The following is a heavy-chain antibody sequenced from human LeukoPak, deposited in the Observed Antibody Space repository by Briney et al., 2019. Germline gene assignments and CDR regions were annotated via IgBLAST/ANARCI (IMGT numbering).Heavy chain of an antibody. CDR3: ARGVYCSSSSCSGGLGYYFYFMDV. CDR2: INPNNGGT. D-gene: IGHD2-2*01. V-gene: IGHV1-2*02. CDR1: GYTFTGSY. Sequence: ASVKVSCKASGYTFTGSYLHWVRQAPGQGLEWMGWINPNNGGTNHAQKFQGRVTMTRDTSISTAYTELSSLRSHDTAVYYCARGVYCSSSSCSGGLGYYFYFMDVWGKGTTVTVSS. J-gene: IGHJ6*03.